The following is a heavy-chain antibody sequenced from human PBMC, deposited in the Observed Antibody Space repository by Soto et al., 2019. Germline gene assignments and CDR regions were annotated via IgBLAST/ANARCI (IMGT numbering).Heavy chain of an antibody. V-gene: IGHV3-48*03. CDR1: AFPLRSYY. D-gene: IGHD5-12*01. CDR2: IRSSSKNI. J-gene: IGHJ4*02. CDR3: ARDPEKYRGYDLGIDY. Sequence: GRSLRRSXAASAFPLRSYYRHWVPQAHRKGLDWGSSIRSSSKNIYYPDSVKARLTISRDNANNSLYLHRNSLRSQHSAVYYCARDPEKYRGYDLGIDYWGPGT.